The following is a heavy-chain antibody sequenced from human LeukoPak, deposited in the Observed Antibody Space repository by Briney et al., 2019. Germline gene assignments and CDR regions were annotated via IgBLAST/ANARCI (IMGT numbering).Heavy chain of an antibody. D-gene: IGHD2-15*01. CDR2: IYPNSGGT. Sequence: LGASVKVSCKASGYTFTGYYMPWVRQAPGQGLEWMGWIYPNSGGTNYAQKFQGRVTMTRDTSISTAYMELSRMRSDDTAVYYCARVGYCSGGSCYSYYYYYGMDVWGQGTTVTVSS. CDR3: ARVGYCSGGSCYSYYYYYGMDV. V-gene: IGHV1-2*02. J-gene: IGHJ6*02. CDR1: GYTFTGYY.